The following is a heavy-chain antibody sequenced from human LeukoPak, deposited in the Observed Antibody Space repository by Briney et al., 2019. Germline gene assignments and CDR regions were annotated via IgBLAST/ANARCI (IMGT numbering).Heavy chain of an antibody. CDR3: ARVMEGVAFDI. CDR2: INHSGST. Sequence: SETLSLTCAVYGGSFSGYYWSWIRQPPGKGLEWIGEINHSGSTNYNPSLKSRVTISVDTSKNQFSLKLSSVTAADTAVYYCARVMEGVAFDIWGQGTMVTVSS. D-gene: IGHD2-8*01. V-gene: IGHV4-34*01. CDR1: GGSFSGYY. J-gene: IGHJ3*02.